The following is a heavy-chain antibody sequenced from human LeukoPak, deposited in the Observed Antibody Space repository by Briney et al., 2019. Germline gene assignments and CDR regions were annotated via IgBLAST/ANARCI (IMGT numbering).Heavy chain of an antibody. Sequence: SETLSLTCTVSGGSISTYYWSWIRQPPGEGLESIGYIYYSGSTNYNPSLKSRVTISVDTSKNQFSLKLSSVTAADTAVYYCATYGGTGYYGFAYWGQGTLVTVSS. D-gene: IGHD3/OR15-3a*01. CDR3: ATYGGTGYYGFAY. J-gene: IGHJ4*02. CDR2: IYYSGST. V-gene: IGHV4-59*01. CDR1: GGSISTYY.